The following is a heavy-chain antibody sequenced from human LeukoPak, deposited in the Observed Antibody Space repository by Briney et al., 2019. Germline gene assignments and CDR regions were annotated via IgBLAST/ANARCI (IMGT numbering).Heavy chain of an antibody. V-gene: IGHV3-74*01. D-gene: IGHD2-21*01. J-gene: IGHJ5*02. CDR3: ANLLSPYCGGDCYS. Sequence: GGSLRLSCAASGFTFSSHWMHWVRQAPGKGLVWVSRINSDGSSTSYADSVKGRFTISRDNAKNTLYLQMNSLRAEDTAVYYCANLLSPYCGGDCYSWGQGTLVSVSS. CDR1: GFTFSSHW. CDR2: INSDGSST.